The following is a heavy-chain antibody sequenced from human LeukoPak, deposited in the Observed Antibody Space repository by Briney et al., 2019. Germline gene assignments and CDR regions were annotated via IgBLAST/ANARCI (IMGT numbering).Heavy chain of an antibody. CDR1: GFTFSNYA. Sequence: GGSLRLSCAASGFTFSNYAMSWVRQAPGKGLEWVSVIGGSGGGIYYADSVKGRFTISRDNSKNTLYLQMNSLRADDTAVYYCAKAEGDVDTNFDYWGQGTLVTVPS. D-gene: IGHD5-18*01. CDR3: AKAEGDVDTNFDY. J-gene: IGHJ4*02. CDR2: IGGSGGGI. V-gene: IGHV3-23*01.